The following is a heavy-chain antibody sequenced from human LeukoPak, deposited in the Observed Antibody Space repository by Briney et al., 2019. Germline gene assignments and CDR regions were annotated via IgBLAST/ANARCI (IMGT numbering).Heavy chain of an antibody. J-gene: IGHJ4*02. Sequence: GGSLRLSCAASGYTFSDYEMNWVRQAPGKGLEWVSYINIRGSSMYYTDSVRGRFTISRDNAQNSLYLQMNNLRAEDTAVYYCARNLNYYDSSGYQLDYWGQGTLVTVSS. D-gene: IGHD3-22*01. CDR1: GYTFSDYE. CDR3: ARNLNYYDSSGYQLDY. V-gene: IGHV3-48*03. CDR2: INIRGSSM.